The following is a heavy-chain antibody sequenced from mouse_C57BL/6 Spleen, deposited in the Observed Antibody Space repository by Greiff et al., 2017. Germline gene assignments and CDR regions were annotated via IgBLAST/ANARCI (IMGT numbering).Heavy chain of an antibody. CDR3: ARTLYEAPLAY. CDR1: GFTFSDYG. D-gene: IGHD2-3*01. V-gene: IGHV5-17*01. CDR2: ISSGSSTI. Sequence: EVKVVESGGGLVKPGGSLKLSCAASGFTFSDYGMHWVRQAPEKGLEWVAYISSGSSTIYYADTVKGRFTISRDNAKNTLFLQMTSLRSEDTAMYYCARTLYEAPLAYWGQGTLVTVSA. J-gene: IGHJ3*01.